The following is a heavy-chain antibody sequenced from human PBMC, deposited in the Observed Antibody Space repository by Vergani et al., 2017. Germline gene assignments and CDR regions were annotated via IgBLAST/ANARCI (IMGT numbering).Heavy chain of an antibody. CDR2: ISYDGSNK. V-gene: IGHV3-30-3*01. CDR1: GFTFSSYA. CDR3: ARSVGRPIAVAGKRGDYFDY. J-gene: IGHJ4*02. D-gene: IGHD6-19*01. Sequence: QVQLVESGGGVVQLGRSLRLSCAASGFTFSSYAMHWVRQAPGKGLEWVAVISYDGSNKYYADTVKGRFTISRDNSKNTLYQQMNSLRTEDTAVYYCARSVGRPIAVAGKRGDYFDYWGQGTLVTVSS.